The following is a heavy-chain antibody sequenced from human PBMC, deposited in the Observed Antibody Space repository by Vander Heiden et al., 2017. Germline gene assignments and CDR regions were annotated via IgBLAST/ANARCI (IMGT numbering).Heavy chain of an antibody. J-gene: IGHJ5*02. D-gene: IGHD2-21*02. Sequence: QVQLQESGPGLVKPSQTLSLTCTVSGGSISSGGYYWSWIRQHPGKGLEWIGYIYYSGSTYYNPSLKSRVTISVDTSKNQFSLKLSSVTAADTAVYYCARDRFGEYCGGDCYLNWFDPWGQGTLVTVPS. CDR3: ARDRFGEYCGGDCYLNWFDP. CDR2: IYYSGST. V-gene: IGHV4-31*03. CDR1: GGSISSGGYY.